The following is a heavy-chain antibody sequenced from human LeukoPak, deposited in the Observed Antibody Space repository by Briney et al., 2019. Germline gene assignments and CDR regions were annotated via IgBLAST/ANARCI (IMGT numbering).Heavy chain of an antibody. CDR1: GYTFTSYG. Sequence: ASVKVSCKASGYTFTSYGISWVRQAPGQGLEWMGWISAYNGNTNYAQKLQGRVTMTTDTSTSTAYMELRSLRSDDTAVYYCARAPPATTIFGVVISRGTYFDYWGQGTLVTVSS. CDR3: ARAPPATTIFGVVISRGTYFDY. V-gene: IGHV1-18*01. D-gene: IGHD3-3*01. J-gene: IGHJ4*02. CDR2: ISAYNGNT.